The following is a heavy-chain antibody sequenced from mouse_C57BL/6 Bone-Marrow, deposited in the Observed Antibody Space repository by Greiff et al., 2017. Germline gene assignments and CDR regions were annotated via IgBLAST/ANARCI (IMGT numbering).Heavy chain of an antibody. Sequence: QVQLQQPGAELVMPAASVKLSCKASGYTFTSYWLHWVKLRPGPGLEWIGEIDPSDSYTNYNQKFKGKSTLTVDKYSSTAYMQLSSLTSEDAAVYYCARGNYRFDYWGQGTTLTVSS. J-gene: IGHJ2*01. CDR1: GYTFTSYW. V-gene: IGHV1-69*01. D-gene: IGHD2-1*01. CDR2: IDPSDSYT. CDR3: ARGNYRFDY.